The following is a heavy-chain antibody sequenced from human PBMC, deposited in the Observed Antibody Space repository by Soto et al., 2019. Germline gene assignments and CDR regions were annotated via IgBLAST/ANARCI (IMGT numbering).Heavy chain of an antibody. D-gene: IGHD2-2*02. V-gene: IGHV4-39*01. CDR2: ISYSGST. CDR1: GGSISSTTYY. J-gene: IGHJ6*03. CDR3: AHLGYCISTSCYIRSHYHYYMGV. Sequence: SETLSLTCTVSGGSISSTTYYWGWIRQPPGKGLEWIGTISYSGSTYYNPSLKSPVTISVDTSKNQFSLKLSSVTAADTAVYYCAHLGYCISTSCYIRSHYHYYMGVWGKGTTVTVSS.